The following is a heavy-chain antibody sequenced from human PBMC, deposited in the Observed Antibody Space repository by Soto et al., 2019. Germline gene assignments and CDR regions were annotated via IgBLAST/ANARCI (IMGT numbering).Heavy chain of an antibody. J-gene: IGHJ3*02. V-gene: IGHV1-2*02. CDR3: ARGGGVGVAGSAAFDM. D-gene: IGHD3-3*01. Sequence: QLHLVQSGAVVKKPGASVTVSCSASGYPVTAYYMHWVRQAPGRGLEWMGGINPATGAAKYTQTFQGRVHMTRDASKSTVFLELSGLTSEDQAVFYWARGGGVGVAGSAAFDMWGQGTLVTVSS. CDR2: INPATGAA. CDR1: GYPVTAYY.